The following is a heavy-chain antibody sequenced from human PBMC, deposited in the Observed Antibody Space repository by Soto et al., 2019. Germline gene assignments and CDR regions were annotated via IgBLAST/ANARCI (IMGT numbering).Heavy chain of an antibody. D-gene: IGHD5-18*01. CDR1: GFTFINYA. Sequence: EVQLLESGGGLVQPGGSLRLSCAASGFTFINYAMTWVRQAPGKGLEWVSGISGSGGNTYYADSVKGRFTISRDNAKDTLYLQMNSLRAEGTAVYYCARDRDIYGTFDYWGQGTLVTVSS. CDR2: ISGSGGNT. CDR3: ARDRDIYGTFDY. J-gene: IGHJ4*02. V-gene: IGHV3-23*01.